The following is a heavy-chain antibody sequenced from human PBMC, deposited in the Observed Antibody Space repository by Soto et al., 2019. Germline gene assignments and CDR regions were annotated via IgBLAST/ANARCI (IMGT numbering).Heavy chain of an antibody. Sequence: ASVKVSCKASGDTLTTHEMNWVRQASGQGLEWMGWINPNSGMTNSAQKFQGRVTMTRDTSITTAYMELSRLNSDDTAVYYCARKEMTTLTNFAYWGQGTQVTVSP. CDR2: INPNSGMT. D-gene: IGHD4-17*01. CDR1: GDTLTTHE. V-gene: IGHV1-2*02. J-gene: IGHJ4*02. CDR3: ARKEMTTLTNFAY.